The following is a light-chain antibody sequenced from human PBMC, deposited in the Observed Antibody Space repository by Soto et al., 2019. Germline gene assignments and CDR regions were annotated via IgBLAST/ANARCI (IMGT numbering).Light chain of an antibody. J-gene: IGLJ1*01. CDR3: SSYTSSRTYV. Sequence: QSALTQPASVSASPGQSITISCTETNSDIGTLNSVSWYQQFPGKAPKRMIFGVSVRPSGVSTRFSGSKFGNTAFLYISGLQAEDEADYYCSSYTSSRTYVFGSGTKLTVL. V-gene: IGLV2-14*01. CDR2: GVS. CDR1: NSDIGTLNS.